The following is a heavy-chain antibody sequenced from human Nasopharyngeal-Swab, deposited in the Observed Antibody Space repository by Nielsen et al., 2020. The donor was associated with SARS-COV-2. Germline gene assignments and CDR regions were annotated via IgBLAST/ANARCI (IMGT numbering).Heavy chain of an antibody. CDR1: GFTFSSYS. CDR2: ISSSSNYI. CDR3: ARGNVPRDYYYGMDV. Sequence: GESLKISCAASGFTFSSYSMNWVRQAPGKGLEWVSSISSSSNYIYYADSVKGRFTISRDNAKNSLYLQMNSLRAEDTAVYYCARGNVPRDYYYGMDVWGQGTTVTVSS. V-gene: IGHV3-21*01. J-gene: IGHJ6*02.